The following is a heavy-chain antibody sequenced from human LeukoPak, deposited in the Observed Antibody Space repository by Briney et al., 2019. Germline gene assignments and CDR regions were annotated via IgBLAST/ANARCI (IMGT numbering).Heavy chain of an antibody. J-gene: IGHJ3*02. CDR1: GFTFSSYG. V-gene: IGHV3-7*03. CDR2: IKQDGSEK. D-gene: IGHD3-22*01. Sequence: GGSLRLSCAASGFTFSSYGMHWVRQAPGKGLEWVANIKQDGSEKYYVDFVKGRFTISRDNAKNSLCLQMNSLRAEDTAVYYCARGLFLSGYLDAFDIWGQGTVVTVSS. CDR3: ARGLFLSGYLDAFDI.